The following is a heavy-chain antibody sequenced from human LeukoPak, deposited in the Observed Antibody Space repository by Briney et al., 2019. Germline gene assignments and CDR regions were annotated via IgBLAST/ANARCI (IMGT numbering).Heavy chain of an antibody. CDR3: VRLGPGGYYFDD. D-gene: IGHD3-16*01. Sequence: GGSLSLSCAASGFTVSSNYMGWVRQAPGKGLEWVSLIFAGGSTYYADSVKGRFTISRDNSRNTLHLQMNSLRAEDTAVYYCVRLGPGGYYFDDWGRGTLVSVSS. V-gene: IGHV3-53*01. CDR2: IFAGGST. J-gene: IGHJ4*02. CDR1: GFTVSSNY.